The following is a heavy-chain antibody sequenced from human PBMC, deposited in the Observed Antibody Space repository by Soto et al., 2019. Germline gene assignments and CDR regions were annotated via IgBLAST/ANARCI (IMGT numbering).Heavy chain of an antibody. D-gene: IGHD6-19*01. Sequence: QVQLVQSGAEVKKPGASVKVSCKASGYTFTSYAISWVRQAPGQGLEWMGRISAYKGDTNYAPKFQGRLTMTTDTSTSTAYMEVRSLRSDDTAMYYCARDIPASYSSGWYGYWGQGTLVTVSS. CDR3: ARDIPASYSSGWYGY. J-gene: IGHJ4*02. CDR1: GYTFTSYA. V-gene: IGHV1-18*01. CDR2: ISAYKGDT.